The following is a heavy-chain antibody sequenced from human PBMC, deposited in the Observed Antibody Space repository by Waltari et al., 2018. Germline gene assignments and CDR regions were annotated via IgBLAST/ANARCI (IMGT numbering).Heavy chain of an antibody. J-gene: IGHJ3*02. V-gene: IGHV1-69*13. CDR1: GGTFSSYA. CDR2: ISRIFSTA. D-gene: IGHD1-26*01. CDR3: ARGAEWEPWAFDI. Sequence: QVQLVQSGAEVKKPGSSVKVSCKASGGTFSSYAISWVRQAPGQGLEWMGRISRIFSTANYAQKLQGRVTITAEKSTSTAYMELSSLRSEDTAVYYCARGAEWEPWAFDIWGQGTMVTGSS.